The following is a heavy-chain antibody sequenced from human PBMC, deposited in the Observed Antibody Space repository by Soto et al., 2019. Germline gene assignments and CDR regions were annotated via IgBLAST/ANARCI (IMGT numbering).Heavy chain of an antibody. CDR2: ISAYNGNT. CDR1: GYTFTSYG. J-gene: IGHJ6*02. Sequence: GASVKVSCKASGYTFTSYGISWVRQAPGQGLEWMGWISAYNGNTNYAQKLQGRVTMTTDTSTSTAYMELRSLRSDDTAVYYCARDDDSGYDFELGYYYGMDVWGQGTTVTVS. V-gene: IGHV1-18*01. D-gene: IGHD5-12*01. CDR3: ARDDDSGYDFELGYYYGMDV.